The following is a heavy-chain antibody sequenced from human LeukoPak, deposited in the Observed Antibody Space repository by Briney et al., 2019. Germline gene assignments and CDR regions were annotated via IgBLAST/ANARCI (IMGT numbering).Heavy chain of an antibody. V-gene: IGHV4-34*01. CDR1: GGSFSGYY. J-gene: IGHJ2*01. CDR2: INHSGST. Sequence: SKTLSLTCAVYGGSFSGYYWSWIRQPPGKGLEWIGEINHSGSTNYNPSLKSRVTISVDTSKNQFSLKLSSVAAADTAVYYCARSGYSSGPTGYFDLWGRGTLVTVSS. CDR3: ARSGYSSGPTGYFDL. D-gene: IGHD6-19*01.